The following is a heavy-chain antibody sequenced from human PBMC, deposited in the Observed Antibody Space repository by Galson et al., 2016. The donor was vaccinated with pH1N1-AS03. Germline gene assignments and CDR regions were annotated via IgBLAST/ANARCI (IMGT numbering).Heavy chain of an antibody. V-gene: IGHV7-4-1*02. CDR3: AREGCVAQFMEWYLFY. Sequence: SVKVSCKASGYRFKGYAINWVRQAPGQGPEWMGWINTNTGDTKLAQGFAGRFVFSLDASVSTAYLQITSLKAEDTAIYYCAREGCVAQFMEWYLFYWGQGTQLTVSS. CDR1: GYRFKGYA. J-gene: IGHJ4*02. D-gene: IGHD3-3*01. CDR2: INTNTGDT.